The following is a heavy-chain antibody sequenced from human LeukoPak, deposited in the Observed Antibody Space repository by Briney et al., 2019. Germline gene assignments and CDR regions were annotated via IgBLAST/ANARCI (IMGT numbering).Heavy chain of an antibody. V-gene: IGHV4-61*01. CDR2: VYYSGSP. J-gene: IGHJ5*02. Sequence: AETLSLPCTVSGGSVSSGRYHWRWIRQPPGKGLEWIGYVYYSGSPNYNPSLKSQVTISVDTYKPQSSQKRSSVTAADTAVYYCARVGLRRGYCSGGSCPNWFDPWGQGSQVTVSS. D-gene: IGHD2-15*01. CDR1: GGSVSSGRYH. CDR3: ARVGLRRGYCSGGSCPNWFDP.